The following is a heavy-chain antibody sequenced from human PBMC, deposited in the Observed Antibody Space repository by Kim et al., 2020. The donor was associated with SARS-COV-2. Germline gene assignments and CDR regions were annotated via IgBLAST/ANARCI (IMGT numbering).Heavy chain of an antibody. CDR2: ISSSSSYI. V-gene: IGHV3-21*01. CDR3: ARDGGITIFGVVTADYGMDV. CDR1: GFTFSFYS. J-gene: IGHJ6*02. D-gene: IGHD3-3*01. Sequence: GGSLRLSCAAPGFTFSFYSMNWVRQAPGKGLEWVSSISSSSSYIYYADSVKGRFTISRDNAKNSLYLQMNSLRAEDTAVYYCARDGGITIFGVVTADYGMDVWGQGTPVTVSS.